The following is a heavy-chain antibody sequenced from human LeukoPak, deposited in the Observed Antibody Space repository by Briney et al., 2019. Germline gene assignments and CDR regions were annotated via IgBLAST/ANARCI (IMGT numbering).Heavy chain of an antibody. CDR1: GGSISSSSYY. CDR3: ARSRPIVVVVAATSNWFDP. V-gene: IGHV4-39*01. J-gene: IGHJ5*02. CDR2: IYYSGST. Sequence: SETLSLTCTVSGGSISSSSYYWGWIRQPPGKGLEWIGSIYYSGSTYYNPSLKSRVTISVDTSRNQFSPKLSSVTAADTAVYYCARSRPIVVVVAATSNWFDPWGQGTLVTVSS. D-gene: IGHD2-15*01.